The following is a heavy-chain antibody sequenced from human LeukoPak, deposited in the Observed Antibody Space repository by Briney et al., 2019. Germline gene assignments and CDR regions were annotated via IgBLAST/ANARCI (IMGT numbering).Heavy chain of an antibody. J-gene: IGHJ4*02. CDR3: ARLAEYSSTLPYFDY. D-gene: IGHD6-6*01. CDR1: GGSISSSSYY. Sequence: SETLSLTCTVSGGSISSSSYYWGWIRQPPGKGLEWIGSIYYSGSTYYNPSLKSRVTISVDTSKNQFSLKLSSVTAADTAVYYCARLAEYSSTLPYFDYWGQGTLVTVSS. V-gene: IGHV4-39*01. CDR2: IYYSGST.